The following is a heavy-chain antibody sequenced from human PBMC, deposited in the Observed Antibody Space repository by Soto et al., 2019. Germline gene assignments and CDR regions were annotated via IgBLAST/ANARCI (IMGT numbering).Heavy chain of an antibody. CDR2: IDRRSNYI. Sequence: GGSLRLSCAVSGFTFSDHTMNWVRQAPGKGLEWVSSIDRRSNYIYYADSVKGRFTISRDNARSSMFLQMSSLSAGDTAVYYCTRGSYGDYNYWGQGTLVTVS. J-gene: IGHJ4*02. V-gene: IGHV3-21*01. CDR3: TRGSYGDYNY. CDR1: GFTFSDHT. D-gene: IGHD4-17*01.